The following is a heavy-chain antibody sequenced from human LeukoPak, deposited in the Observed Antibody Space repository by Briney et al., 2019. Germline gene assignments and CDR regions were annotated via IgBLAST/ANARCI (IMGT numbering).Heavy chain of an antibody. Sequence: PSETLSLTCTVSGGSVSSGRYYWSWIRQPPGKGLEWIGYIYYCGSTNYNPSLKSRVTISVDTSKNQFSLKLTSVTAADTAVYYCARERAPLRYFDYWGQGTLVTVSP. V-gene: IGHV4-61*01. D-gene: IGHD3-9*01. CDR2: IYYCGST. CDR1: GGSVSSGRYY. CDR3: ARERAPLRYFDY. J-gene: IGHJ4*02.